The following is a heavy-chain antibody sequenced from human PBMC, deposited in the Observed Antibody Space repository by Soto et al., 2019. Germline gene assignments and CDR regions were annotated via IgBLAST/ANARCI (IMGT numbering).Heavy chain of an antibody. Sequence: GGSLRLSCAASGFTFSSYSMNWVRQAPGKGLEWVSYISSSSSTIYYADSVKGRFTISRDNAKNSLYLQMNSLRDEDTAVYYCLPYYGSGSYFFDYLYYYGMDVWGQGTTVTVSS. CDR1: GFTFSSYS. CDR2: ISSSSSTI. V-gene: IGHV3-48*02. D-gene: IGHD3-10*01. J-gene: IGHJ6*02. CDR3: LPYYGSGSYFFDYLYYYGMDV.